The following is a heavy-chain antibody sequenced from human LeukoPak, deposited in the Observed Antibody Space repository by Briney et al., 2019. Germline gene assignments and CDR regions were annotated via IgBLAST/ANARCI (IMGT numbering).Heavy chain of an antibody. CDR2: INHAGTA. CDR1: GGSFTYYY. V-gene: IGHV4-34*01. Sequence: PSETLSLTCALYGGSFTYYYWAWIRQTPGKGLEWIGEINHAGTADYNPSLKSRVTISVDTSKNQFSLRLNSVTPADTAVYYCARDAPVFDYWGQGTLVTVSS. CDR3: ARDAPVFDY. J-gene: IGHJ4*02. D-gene: IGHD4-17*01.